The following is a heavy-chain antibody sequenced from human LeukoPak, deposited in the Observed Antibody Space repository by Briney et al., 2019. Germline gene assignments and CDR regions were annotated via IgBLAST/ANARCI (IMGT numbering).Heavy chain of an antibody. Sequence: PGGSLRLSCAASGFTFSSYSMNWVRQAPGKGLEWVSYISSSSSTIYYADSVKGRFTISRDNAKNSLYLQMNSLRAEDTAVYYCAREGVAATPDAFDIRGQGTMVTVSS. V-gene: IGHV3-48*04. J-gene: IGHJ3*02. CDR2: ISSSSSTI. CDR1: GFTFSSYS. D-gene: IGHD2-15*01. CDR3: AREGVAATPDAFDI.